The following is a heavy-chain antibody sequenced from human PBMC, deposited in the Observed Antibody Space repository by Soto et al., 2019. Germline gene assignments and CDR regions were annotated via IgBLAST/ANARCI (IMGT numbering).Heavy chain of an antibody. Sequence: PSETLSLTCTVSGGSISSYYWSWIRQPPGKGLEWIGYIYYSGSTNYNPSLKSRVTISVDTSKNQFSLKLSSVTAADTAVYYCARGVVVAATHFGYWGQGTLVTVSS. J-gene: IGHJ4*02. CDR2: IYYSGST. CDR3: ARGVVVAATHFGY. V-gene: IGHV4-59*01. D-gene: IGHD2-15*01. CDR1: GGSISSYY.